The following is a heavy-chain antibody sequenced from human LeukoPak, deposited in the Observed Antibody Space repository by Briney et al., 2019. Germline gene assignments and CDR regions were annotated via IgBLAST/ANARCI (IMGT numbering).Heavy chain of an antibody. CDR2: IYHSGST. V-gene: IGHV4-4*02. D-gene: IGHD2-15*01. CDR1: GGSISSSNW. CDR3: ARAGGSSDY. J-gene: IGHJ4*02. Sequence: SETLSLTCGVSGGSISSSNWWTWVRQPPGKGLEWIGEIYHSGSTNYNPSLKSRVTISVDKSKNRFSLKLSSVTAADTAIYYCARAGGSSDYWGQGTLVTVSS.